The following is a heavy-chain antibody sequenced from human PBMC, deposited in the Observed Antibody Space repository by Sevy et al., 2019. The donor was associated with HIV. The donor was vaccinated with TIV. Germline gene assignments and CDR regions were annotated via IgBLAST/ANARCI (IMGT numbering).Heavy chain of an antibody. D-gene: IGHD3-3*01. J-gene: IGHJ5*02. V-gene: IGHV3-48*01. Sequence: GGSQRLSCAASGFTFSSYNLNWVRQAPGKGLEWVSFISSTSSTIYYADSVKGRFTISRDNAKNSLYLQMNSLRAEDTALYYCARDDRAIFGAGNWFDPWGQGTLVTVSS. CDR1: GFTFSSYN. CDR2: ISSTSSTI. CDR3: ARDDRAIFGAGNWFDP.